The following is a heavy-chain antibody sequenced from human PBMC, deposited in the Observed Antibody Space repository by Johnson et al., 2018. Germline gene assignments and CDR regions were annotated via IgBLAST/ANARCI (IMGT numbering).Heavy chain of an antibody. V-gene: IGHV4-34*01. J-gene: IGHJ1*01. CDR3: ARATYYYDGSGEVEYFQH. CDR2: INHSGST. Sequence: QVQLQQWGAGLLKPSEPLSLTCAVYGGSFSAYYWIWIRQSPGKGLEWIGEINHSGSTNYNPSLKSRVTISVDTSKNQFSQKLTSVTAADTTGYYGARATYYYDGSGEVEYFQHWGQGTLVTVSS. CDR1: GGSFSAYY. D-gene: IGHD3-22*01.